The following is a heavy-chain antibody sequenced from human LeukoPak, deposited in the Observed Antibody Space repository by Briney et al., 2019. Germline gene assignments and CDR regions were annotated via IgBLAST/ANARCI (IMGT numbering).Heavy chain of an antibody. J-gene: IGHJ5*01. Sequence: PSETLSLTCNVSGASVSSGSYYWSWIRQPPGKGLEWIEEINHSGSTNYNPSLKSRVTISVDTSKNQFSLKLSSVTAADTAVYYCARALLEGWFDYWGQGTLVTVSS. CDR2: INHSGST. CDR3: ARALLEGWFDY. D-gene: IGHD1-1*01. V-gene: IGHV4-39*07. CDR1: GASVSSGSYY.